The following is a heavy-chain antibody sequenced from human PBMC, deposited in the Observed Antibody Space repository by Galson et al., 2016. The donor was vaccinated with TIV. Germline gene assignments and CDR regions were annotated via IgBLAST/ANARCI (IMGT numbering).Heavy chain of an antibody. Sequence: SVKVSCKVSGGTFNGYHIHWVRQAPGQGLEWMGWINPSTGDTNSAQDFQDRVTMTWDTSIITIYMELSRLRSDDTAVYYCARRERYFNYMDVWGKGTMVTVSS. D-gene: IGHD3-9*01. CDR2: INPSTGDT. V-gene: IGHV1-2*02. CDR3: ARRERYFNYMDV. J-gene: IGHJ6*03. CDR1: GGTFNGYH.